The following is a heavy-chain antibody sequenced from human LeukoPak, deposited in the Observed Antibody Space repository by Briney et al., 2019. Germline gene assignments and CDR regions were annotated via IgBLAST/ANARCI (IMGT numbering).Heavy chain of an antibody. CDR2: IYYSGST. D-gene: IGHD6-13*01. CDR1: GGSISSNY. Sequence: SETLSLTCTVSGGSISSNYWSWIRQPPGKGLEWIGYIYYSGSTNYNPSLKSRVTMSADTSKNQFSLNLSSVTAADTAVYYCARFWYSDYSSSYFDYWGQGTLVTVSS. V-gene: IGHV4-59*01. CDR3: ARFWYSDYSSSYFDY. J-gene: IGHJ4*02.